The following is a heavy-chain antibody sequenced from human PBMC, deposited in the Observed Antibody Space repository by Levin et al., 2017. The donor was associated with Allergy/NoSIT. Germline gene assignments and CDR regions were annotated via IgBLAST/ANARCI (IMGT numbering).Heavy chain of an antibody. J-gene: IGHJ6*02. CDR3: ARESYSSSQPGFPYYGMDV. CDR2: TYYRSKWYN. Sequence: SETLSLTCAISGDSVSSNSVAWNWIRQSPSRGLEWLGRTYYRSKWYNDYAVSVKSRITINPDTSKNQFSLQLNSVTPEDTAVYYCARESYSSSQPGFPYYGMDVWGQGTTVTVSS. D-gene: IGHD6-13*01. CDR1: GDSVSSNSVA. V-gene: IGHV6-1*01.